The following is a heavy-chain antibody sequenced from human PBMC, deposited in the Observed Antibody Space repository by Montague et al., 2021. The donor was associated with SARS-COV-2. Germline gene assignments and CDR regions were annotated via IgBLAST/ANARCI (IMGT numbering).Heavy chain of an antibody. CDR3: AKDTATIRIAVALMDV. CDR2: MSGSGVRR. D-gene: IGHD6-19*01. Sequence: SLRLSCAASGFILSNYAMTWVRQAPGKGLEWVSTMSGSGVRRDSADSVXGRFTISRDSSKNTLYLQMNSLRVEDTAVYYCAKDTATIRIAVALMDVWGQGTTVIVSS. J-gene: IGHJ6*02. V-gene: IGHV3-23*01. CDR1: GFILSNYA.